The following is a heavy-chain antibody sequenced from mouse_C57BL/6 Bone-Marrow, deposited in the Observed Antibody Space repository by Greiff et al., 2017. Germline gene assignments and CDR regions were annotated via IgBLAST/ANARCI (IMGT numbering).Heavy chain of an antibody. V-gene: IGHV1-7*01. J-gene: IGHJ3*01. D-gene: IGHD2-4*01. CDR3: ARDDYDEWFAY. CDR1: GYTFTSYW. Sequence: VQLQQSGAELAKPGASVKLSCKASGYTFTSYWMHWVKQRPGQGLEWIGYINPSSGYTKYNQKFKDKATLTADKSSSTAYMQLSGLTYEYSAVYYCARDDYDEWFAYWGQGTLVTVSA. CDR2: INPSSGYT.